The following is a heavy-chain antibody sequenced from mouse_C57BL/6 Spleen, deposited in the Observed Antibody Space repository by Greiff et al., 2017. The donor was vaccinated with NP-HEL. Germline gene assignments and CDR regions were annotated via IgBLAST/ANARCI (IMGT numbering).Heavy chain of an antibody. CDR3: ARHGDDGNYFDY. D-gene: IGHD2-12*01. CDR1: GFSLTSYG. Sequence: VQLQQSGPGLVAPSQSLSITCTVSGFSLTSYGVHWVRQPPGKGLEWLVVIWSDGSTTYNSALKSRLSISKDNSKSQVFLKMNSLQTDDTAMYYCARHGDDGNYFDYWGQGTTLTVSS. J-gene: IGHJ2*01. CDR2: IWSDGST. V-gene: IGHV2-6-1*01.